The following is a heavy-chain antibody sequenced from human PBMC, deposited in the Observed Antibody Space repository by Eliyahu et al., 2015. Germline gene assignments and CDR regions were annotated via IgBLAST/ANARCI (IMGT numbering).Heavy chain of an antibody. V-gene: IGHV1-69*04. CDR3: AKWRHSARWSQTPYYFDS. CDR2: IVSMVRIA. J-gene: IGHJ4*02. CDR1: GDTFIESX. D-gene: IGHD6-13*01. Sequence: QVLLVQSGPEVRKPGTAVKFSCAAPGDTFIESXISWVRQVPGRGLEWMGRIVSMVRIARYAETFQGRITITADKTTNTVYMELSRLRSEDTAIYYCAKWRHSARWSQTPYYFDSWGQGSLLTVSS.